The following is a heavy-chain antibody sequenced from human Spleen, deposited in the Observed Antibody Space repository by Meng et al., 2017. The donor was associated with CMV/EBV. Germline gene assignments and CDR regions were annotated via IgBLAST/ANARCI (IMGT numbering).Heavy chain of an antibody. CDR3: ARQSGRGGNYPPTY. Sequence: KVSCKTSGYSFTSQWITWVRQTPGKGLEWMGHIYPGDSDTRYSPSFQGQVTISAAKSISTAYLQWSSLKASDTAMYYCARQSGRGGNYPPTYGGQGTLVTVSS. CDR2: IYPGDSDT. J-gene: IGHJ4*02. V-gene: IGHV5-51*01. D-gene: IGHD3-16*02. CDR1: GYSFTSQW.